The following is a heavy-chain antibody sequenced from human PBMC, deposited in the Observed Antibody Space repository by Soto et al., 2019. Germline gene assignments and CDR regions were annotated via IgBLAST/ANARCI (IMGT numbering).Heavy chain of an antibody. CDR3: AREGGKSGYDLEYFDY. Sequence: SETLSLTCTVSGGSISSYYWSWIRQPPGKGLEWIGYIYYSGSTNYNPSLKSRVTISVDTSKNQFSLKLSSVTPEDTAVYYCAREGGKSGYDLEYFDYWGQGTLVTVS. V-gene: IGHV4-59*12. CDR2: IYYSGST. CDR1: GGSISSYY. D-gene: IGHD5-12*01. J-gene: IGHJ4*02.